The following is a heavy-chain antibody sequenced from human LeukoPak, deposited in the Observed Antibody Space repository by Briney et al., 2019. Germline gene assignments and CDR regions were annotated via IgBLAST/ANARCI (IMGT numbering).Heavy chain of an antibody. Sequence: GGSLRLSCAASGFTFSNYWMHWVRQAPGKGLVWVSRINTDGSRITYADSVKGRFTISRDNAMNTVYLQMNSLRAEDTAVYYCARDDTVTLVDYWGQGTLVTVSS. CDR1: GFTFSNYW. J-gene: IGHJ4*02. D-gene: IGHD4-17*01. V-gene: IGHV3-74*01. CDR2: INTDGSRI. CDR3: ARDDTVTLVDY.